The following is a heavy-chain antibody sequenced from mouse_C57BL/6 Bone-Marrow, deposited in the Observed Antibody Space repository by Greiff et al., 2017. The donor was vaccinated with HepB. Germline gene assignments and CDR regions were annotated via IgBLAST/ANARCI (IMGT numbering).Heavy chain of an antibody. CDR3: ARCGYYDWRDFDV. J-gene: IGHJ1*03. Sequence: VQLQQPGAELVMPGASVKLSCKASGYTFTSYWMHWVKQRPGQGLEWIGEIDPSDSYTNYNQKFKGKSTLTVDKSSSTAYMQLSSLTSEDSAVYYCARCGYYDWRDFDVRGTGTTVTVSA. CDR2: IDPSDSYT. V-gene: IGHV1-69*01. D-gene: IGHD1-1*01. CDR1: GYTFTSYW.